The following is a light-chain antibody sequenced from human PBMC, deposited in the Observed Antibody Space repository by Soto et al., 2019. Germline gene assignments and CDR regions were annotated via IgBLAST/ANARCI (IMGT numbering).Light chain of an antibody. CDR3: KRYGGSTIFT. CDR2: GAS. Sequence: EIVLTQSPGTLSLSPGERATLSCRASQSVSSSNLAWYYQKPGQAPRLLIFGASSRATGIPDRFSGSGSGTDFTLTINRVEPEEFGVYYGKRYGGSTIFTFGQGTKLEV. CDR1: QSVSSSN. J-gene: IGKJ2*01. V-gene: IGKV3-20*01.